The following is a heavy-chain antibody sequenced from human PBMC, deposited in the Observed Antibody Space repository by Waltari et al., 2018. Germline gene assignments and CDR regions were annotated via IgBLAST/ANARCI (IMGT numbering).Heavy chain of an antibody. D-gene: IGHD5-18*01. J-gene: IGHJ6*02. CDR1: GYTFTSYY. CDR3: AREGWSYGSLYGMDV. V-gene: IGHV1-46*01. CDR2: INPSGGST. Sequence: QVQLVQSGAEVKKPGASVKVSCQASGYTFTSYYMHWVRQAPGQGLEWMGIINPSGGSTSYAQKFQDRVTMTRDTSTSTVYMELSSLRSEDTAVYYCAREGWSYGSLYGMDVWGQGTTVTVSS.